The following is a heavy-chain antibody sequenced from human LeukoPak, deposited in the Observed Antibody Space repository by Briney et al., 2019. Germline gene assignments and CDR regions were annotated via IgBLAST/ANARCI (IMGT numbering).Heavy chain of an antibody. D-gene: IGHD4-17*01. V-gene: IGHV1-69*13. CDR2: IIPIFGTA. J-gene: IGHJ6*03. CDR1: GGTFSSYA. Sequence: SVKVSCKASGGTFSSYAISWVRQAPGQGLEWMGGIIPIFGTANYAQKFQGRVTITADESTSTAYMELSSLRSEDTAVYYCARGATVTTEYNYYYMDVWGKGTTVTISS. CDR3: ARGATVTTEYNYYYMDV.